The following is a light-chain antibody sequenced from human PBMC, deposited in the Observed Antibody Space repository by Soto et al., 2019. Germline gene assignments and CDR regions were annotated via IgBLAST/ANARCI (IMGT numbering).Light chain of an antibody. V-gene: IGKV3-15*01. Sequence: IVMTNSPASLSFYGAELATLACMGSHSVSSNLSWFQQKPGQTPRLLIYGASTRDTGISARFSGSGSGTEFTLTISSLQPEHVATYYCLQLNTYPWSFGQGT. CDR2: GAS. CDR1: HSVSSN. CDR3: LQLNTYPWS. J-gene: IGKJ1*01.